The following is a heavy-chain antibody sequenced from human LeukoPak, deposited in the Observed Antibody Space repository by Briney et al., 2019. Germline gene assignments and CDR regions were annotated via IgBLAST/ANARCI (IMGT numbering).Heavy chain of an antibody. CDR1: GFTVSSNY. CDR2: IYSTRTT. D-gene: IGHD6-19*01. J-gene: IGHJ4*02. Sequence: GGSLRLSCAATGFTVSSNYMNWVRQAPGKGLEWVSVIYSTRTTYYADSVKGRFTISRDNSKNTVYLQMNSLRAEDTAVYYCAKSSSSGWYPYYFDYWGQGTLVTVSS. CDR3: AKSSSSGWYPYYFDY. V-gene: IGHV3-53*01.